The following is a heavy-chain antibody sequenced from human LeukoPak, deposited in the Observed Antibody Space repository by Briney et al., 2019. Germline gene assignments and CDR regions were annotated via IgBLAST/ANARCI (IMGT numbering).Heavy chain of an antibody. CDR3: AREYGDYAYYFDY. CDR1: GYTFTGYY. Sequence: ASVKVSCKASGYTFTGYYMHWLRQAPRQGLEWMGWINPNSGGTNYAQKFQGRVTMTRDTSISTAYMELSRLRSDDTAVYYCAREYGDYAYYFDYWGQGTLVTVSS. V-gene: IGHV1-2*02. D-gene: IGHD4-17*01. J-gene: IGHJ4*02. CDR2: INPNSGGT.